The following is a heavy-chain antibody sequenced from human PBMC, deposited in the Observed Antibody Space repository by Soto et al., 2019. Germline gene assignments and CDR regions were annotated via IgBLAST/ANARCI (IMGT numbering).Heavy chain of an antibody. CDR1: GGSFSGYY. Sequence: LETLSLTCAVYGGSFSGYYWSWIRQPPGKGLEWIGEINHSGSTNYNPSLKSRVTISVDTSKNQFSLKLSPVTAADTAVYYCASGGVVPAAVYYYGMDVWGQGTTVTVSS. J-gene: IGHJ6*02. D-gene: IGHD2-2*01. CDR2: INHSGST. CDR3: ASGGVVPAAVYYYGMDV. V-gene: IGHV4-34*01.